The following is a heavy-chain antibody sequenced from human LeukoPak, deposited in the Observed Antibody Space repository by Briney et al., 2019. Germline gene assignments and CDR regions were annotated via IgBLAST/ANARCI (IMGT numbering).Heavy chain of an antibody. CDR3: ARHAGYSSGWYQELDY. CDR2: IYYSGST. V-gene: IGHV4-59*01. D-gene: IGHD6-19*01. CDR1: GGSISSYH. J-gene: IGHJ4*02. Sequence: SETLSLTCTVSGGSISSYHWSWIRQPPGKGLEWLGYIYYSGSTNYNPSLKSRVTISADTSKNQFSLKLSSVTAADTAVYYCARHAGYSSGWYQELDYWGQGTLVTVSS.